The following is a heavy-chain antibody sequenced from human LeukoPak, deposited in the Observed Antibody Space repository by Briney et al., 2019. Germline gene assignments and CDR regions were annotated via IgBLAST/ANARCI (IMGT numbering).Heavy chain of an antibody. CDR1: GGTNYA. D-gene: IGHD4-17*01. Sequence: SVKVSCKVSGGTNYALSWVRQAPGQGLEWMGGIIPVLDVANSAQKFQGRVTFTADKSTNTAYMELSSLRSEDTAMYFCARGDSDDSGDFRTFEFWGQGTRVTVSS. CDR3: ARGDSDDSGDFRTFEF. CDR2: IIPVLDVA. J-gene: IGHJ4*02. V-gene: IGHV1-69*10.